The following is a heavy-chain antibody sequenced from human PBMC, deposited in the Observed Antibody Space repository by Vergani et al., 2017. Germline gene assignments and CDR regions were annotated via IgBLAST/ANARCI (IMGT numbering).Heavy chain of an antibody. V-gene: IGHV4-38-2*01. CDR1: DSSIMTNPY. J-gene: IGHJ6*02. CDR2: IHHSGDT. CDR3: ARHRGSGGFFPSSYFYGRDV. D-gene: IGHD3-10*01. Sequence: QVQLQESGPGLVKPSETLTLTCDVSDSSIMTNPYWGWFRQSPGKGLEWIGCIHHSGDTHYNSSLKSRVSISIVSRSKFSLSLTSVTAADTAIYYCARHRGSGGFFPSSYFYGRDVWGHGTTVTVSS.